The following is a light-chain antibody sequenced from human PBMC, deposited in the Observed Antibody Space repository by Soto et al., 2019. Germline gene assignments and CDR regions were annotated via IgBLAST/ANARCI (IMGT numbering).Light chain of an antibody. V-gene: IGKV1-16*01. CDR1: QGISTF. Sequence: EIQMTQSPSSLSASVGDRVTITCRASQGISTFLAWFQQKPGKAPKTLIYAASSLHSGVPSRFSGSGSGTDFTLTISSLQPEDFATYYCQHYDGYPQIFGQGTRLEIK. CDR2: AAS. CDR3: QHYDGYPQI. J-gene: IGKJ5*01.